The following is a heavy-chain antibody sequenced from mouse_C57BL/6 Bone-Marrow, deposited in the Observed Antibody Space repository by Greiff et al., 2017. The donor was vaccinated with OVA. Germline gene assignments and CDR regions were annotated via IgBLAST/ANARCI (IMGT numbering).Heavy chain of an antibody. CDR2: INPGSGGT. CDR1: GYAFTNYL. V-gene: IGHV1-54*01. CDR3: ARSTMTRGAD. J-gene: IGHJ3*01. Sequence: QVQLQQSGAELVRPGTSVKVSCKASGYAFTNYLIEWVKQRPGQGLEWIGVINPGSGGTNYNEKFKGKATLTADKSSSTAYMQLSSLTSEDSAVYFCARSTMTRGADWGQGTLVTVSA. D-gene: IGHD2-4*01.